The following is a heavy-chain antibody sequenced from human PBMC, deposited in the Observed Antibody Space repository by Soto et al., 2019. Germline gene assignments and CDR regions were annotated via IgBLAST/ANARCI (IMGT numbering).Heavy chain of an antibody. CDR1: GFSLSTCGVG. CDR2: IYWDDDK. D-gene: IGHD6-6*01. J-gene: IGHJ5*02. Sequence: QITLKESGPTLVNPTQTLTLTCTFSGFSLSTCGVGVGWIRQPPGKALEWLVLIYWDDDKRYSPSLKSRLTITKDTPKNQVVPTMTNMDPVDTATYYCAHRPPQYSTNNWFDPWGQGTLVTVSS. CDR3: AHRPPQYSTNNWFDP. V-gene: IGHV2-5*02.